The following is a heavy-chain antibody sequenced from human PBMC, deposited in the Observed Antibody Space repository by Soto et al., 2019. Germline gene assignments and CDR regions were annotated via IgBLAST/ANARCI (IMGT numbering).Heavy chain of an antibody. J-gene: IGHJ5*02. D-gene: IGHD6-13*01. CDR1: GGSISTGSYT. V-gene: IGHV4-39*01. CDR2: ISYSGGT. CDR3: ARRGHSTSWSWFAP. Sequence: QLQLQESGPGLLRPSETLSLTCTVSGGSISTGSYTGGWIRQPPGKGLEWIGTISYSGGTYFNPSLKSRVTISLDTSQNQFSLKLTSVTATDTAVYYCARRGHSTSWSWFAPWGQGTLVTVSS.